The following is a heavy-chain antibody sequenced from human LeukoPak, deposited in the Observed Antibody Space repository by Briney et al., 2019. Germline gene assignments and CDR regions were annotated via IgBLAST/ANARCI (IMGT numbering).Heavy chain of an antibody. V-gene: IGHV3-11*01. CDR3: ARRRYVAGSDY. J-gene: IGHJ4*02. CDR2: ISSGGSKI. Sequence: GGSLRLSCAASGFTFSDYYMSWIRPAPGKGLAWVSYISSGGSKIYYADSVKGRFTISRDNAKNSLYLQMNSLRAEDTAVYYCARRRYVAGSDYWGQGTLVTVSS. CDR1: GFTFSDYY. D-gene: IGHD6-19*01.